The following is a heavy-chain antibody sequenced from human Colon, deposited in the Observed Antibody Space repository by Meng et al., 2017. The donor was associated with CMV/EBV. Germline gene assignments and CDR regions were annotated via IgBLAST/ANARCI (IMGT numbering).Heavy chain of an antibody. CDR3: GTFGGDFDY. CDR2: INPYSGDT. V-gene: IGHV1-2*02. J-gene: IGHJ4*02. CDR1: GYTFTGYL. Sequence: VQSGAGMREPGASVKVSCKASGYTFTGYLIHWVRQAPGQGLEWMGWINPYSGDTIYAQKFEVGVTMTRDASITTAYLELSSLKSDDTAVYYCGTFGGDFDYWGQGTLVTVSS. D-gene: IGHD3-3*01.